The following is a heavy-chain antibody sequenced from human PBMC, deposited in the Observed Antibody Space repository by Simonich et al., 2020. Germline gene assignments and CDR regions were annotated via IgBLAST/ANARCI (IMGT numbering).Heavy chain of an antibody. CDR1: GYSISSGYY. CDR3: ARVGYSNYYYYGMDV. CDR2: IYHSGST. D-gene: IGHD6-13*01. J-gene: IGHJ6*02. Sequence: QVQLQESGPGLVKPSETLSLTCAVSGYSISSGYYWGWIRQPPGKGLGGIGSIYHSGSTYYNPSLKSRVTISVDTSKTQFSLKLSSVTAADTAVYYCARVGYSNYYYYGMDVWGQGTTVTVSS. V-gene: IGHV4-38-2*01.